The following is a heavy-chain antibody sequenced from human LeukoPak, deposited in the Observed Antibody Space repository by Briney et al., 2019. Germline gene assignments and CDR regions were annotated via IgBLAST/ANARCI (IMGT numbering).Heavy chain of an antibody. CDR3: ARDYYDSSGKDDY. Sequence: ASVKVSCKASGGTFSSYAISWVRQAPGQGLEWMGGIIPIFGTANYAQKFQGRVTITTDESTSTAYMELSSLRSEDTAVYYCARDYYDSSGKDDYWGQGPLVTVSS. V-gene: IGHV1-69*05. CDR2: IIPIFGTA. CDR1: GGTFSSYA. J-gene: IGHJ4*02. D-gene: IGHD3-22*01.